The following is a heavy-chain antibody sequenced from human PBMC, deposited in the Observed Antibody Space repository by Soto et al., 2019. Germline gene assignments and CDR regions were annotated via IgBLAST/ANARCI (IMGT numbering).Heavy chain of an antibody. CDR3: ARETRDWNSDYFHGLDV. CDR2: AKNKRHSYTT. D-gene: IGHD1-7*01. CDR1: GFVLSDHH. J-gene: IGHJ6*02. Sequence: EVQLVESGGGLVQPGGSLKLSCAASGFVLSDHHMDWVRQAPGKGLEWVGRAKNKRHSYTTEYAASVEGRFIISRDDSESSFYLDMNSLKTEDTAVYHCARETRDWNSDYFHGLDVWGQGTAVTVSS. V-gene: IGHV3-72*01.